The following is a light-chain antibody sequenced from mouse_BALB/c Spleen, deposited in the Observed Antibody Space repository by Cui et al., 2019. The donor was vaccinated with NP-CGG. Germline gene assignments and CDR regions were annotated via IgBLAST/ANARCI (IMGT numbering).Light chain of an antibody. Sequence: QAVVNQESAPTTSPGETVTLTCRSSTGAVTTSNYANWVQEKPDHLFTGLIGGTNNRAPGVPARFSGSLIGDKAALTITGAQTDDEAIYFCALWYSNHWVFGGGTKLTVL. V-gene: IGLV1*01. J-gene: IGLJ1*01. CDR2: GTN. CDR3: ALWYSNHWV. CDR1: TGAVTTSNY.